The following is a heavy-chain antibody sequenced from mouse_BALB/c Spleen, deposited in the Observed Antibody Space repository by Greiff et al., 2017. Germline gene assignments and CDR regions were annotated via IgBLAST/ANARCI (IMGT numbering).Heavy chain of an antibody. V-gene: IGHV5-12-2*01. CDR2: ISNGGGST. D-gene: IGHD2-14*01. CDR3: ARQNYRYDTYYFDY. J-gene: IGHJ2*01. Sequence: EVKLMESGGGLVQPGGSLKLSCAASGFTFSSYTMSWVRQTPEKRLEWVAYISNGGGSTYYPDTVKGRFTISRDNAKNTLYLQMSSLKSEDTAMYYCARQNYRYDTYYFDYWGQGTTLTVSS. CDR1: GFTFSSYT.